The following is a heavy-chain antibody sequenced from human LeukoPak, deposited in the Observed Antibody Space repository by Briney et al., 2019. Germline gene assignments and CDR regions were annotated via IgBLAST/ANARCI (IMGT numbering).Heavy chain of an antibody. J-gene: IGHJ4*02. D-gene: IGHD3-22*01. CDR1: GGTFSSYA. Sequence: GASVKVSCKASGGTFSSYAISWVRQAPGQGLEWMGWINPNSGGTNYAQKFQGRVTMTRDTSISTAYMELSRLRSDDTAVYYCARSVYGLYYYDSSGYYPYYFDYWGQGTLVTVSS. CDR3: ARSVYGLYYYDSSGYYPYYFDY. CDR2: INPNSGGT. V-gene: IGHV1-2*02.